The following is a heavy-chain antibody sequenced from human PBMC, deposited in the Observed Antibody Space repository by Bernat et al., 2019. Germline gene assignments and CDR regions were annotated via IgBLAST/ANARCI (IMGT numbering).Heavy chain of an antibody. CDR2: IYYSGST. J-gene: IGHJ2*01. Sequence: QLQLQESGPGLVKPSETLSLTCTVSGGSISSSSYYWGWIRQPPGKGLEWIGSIYYSGSTYYNTSLKSRVTISVDTSKNQFSLKLSSVNDEDTAVYYCSTLRVSGDYDLYWYFGLWGRGTLVTVSS. CDR3: STLRVSGDYDLYWYFGL. D-gene: IGHD4-17*01. V-gene: IGHV4-39*01. CDR1: GGSISSSSYY.